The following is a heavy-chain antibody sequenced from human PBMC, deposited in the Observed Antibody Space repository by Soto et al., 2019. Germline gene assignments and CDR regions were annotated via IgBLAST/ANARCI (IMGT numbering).Heavy chain of an antibody. V-gene: IGHV3-33*01. CDR1: GFTFSSYG. CDR2: IWYDGSNK. CDR3: AREMDGNWNDVCFDY. D-gene: IGHD1-1*01. Sequence: GGSLRLSCAASGFTFSSYGMHWVRQAPGKGLEWVAVIWYDGSNKYYADSVKGRFTISRDNSKNTLYLQMNSLRAEDTAVYYCAREMDGNWNDVCFDYWGQGTLVTAPQ. J-gene: IGHJ4*02.